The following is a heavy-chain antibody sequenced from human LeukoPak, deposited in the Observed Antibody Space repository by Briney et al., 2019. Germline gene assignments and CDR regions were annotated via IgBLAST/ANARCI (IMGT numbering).Heavy chain of an antibody. J-gene: IGHJ6*01. CDR2: ISYDGSNK. Sequence: PGRSLRLSCAASGFTFSSYGMHWVRQAPGKGLERVAVISYDGSNKYYADSVKGRFTISRDNSKNTLYLQMNSLRAEDTAVYYCATYYYDSSGYYELYYYYG. CDR1: GFTFSSYG. V-gene: IGHV3-30*03. CDR3: ATYYYDSSGYYELYYYYG. D-gene: IGHD3-22*01.